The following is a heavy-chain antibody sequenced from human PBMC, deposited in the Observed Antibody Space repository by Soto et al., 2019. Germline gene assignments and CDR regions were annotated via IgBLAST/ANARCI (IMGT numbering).Heavy chain of an antibody. D-gene: IGHD3-10*01. V-gene: IGHV1-69*01. Sequence: QVQLVQSGAEVKKPGSSVKVSCKASGGTFSSYAISWVRQAPGQGLEWMGGIIPIFGTANYAQKFQGRVTITADESTSTAYMELSSLRSEDTAVHYCARIGGSVAEYYYYYGMDVWGQGTTVTVSS. CDR1: GGTFSSYA. CDR2: IIPIFGTA. J-gene: IGHJ6*02. CDR3: ARIGGSVAEYYYYYGMDV.